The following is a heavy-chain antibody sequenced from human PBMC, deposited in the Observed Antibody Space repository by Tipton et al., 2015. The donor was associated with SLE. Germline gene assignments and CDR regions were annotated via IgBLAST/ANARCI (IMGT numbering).Heavy chain of an antibody. CDR3: ARPYGSGSLGYYYYMDV. J-gene: IGHJ6*03. CDR1: GFTFSDYY. CDR2: ISSSSSYT. Sequence: LSLTCAASGFTFSDYYMSWIRQAPGKGLEWVSYISSSSSYTNYADSVKGRFTISRDNAKNSLYLQMNSLRAEDTAVYYCARPYGSGSLGYYYYMDVWGKGTTVTVSS. D-gene: IGHD3-10*01. V-gene: IGHV3-11*06.